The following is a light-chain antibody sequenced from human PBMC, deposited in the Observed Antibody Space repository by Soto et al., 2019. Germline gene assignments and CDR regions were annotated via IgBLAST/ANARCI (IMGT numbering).Light chain of an antibody. CDR2: DAS. V-gene: IGKV3-11*01. CDR3: HQRQYWPPIT. CDR1: LSVSLC. Sequence: VVLTQSPATLSLSPGDRVTLSCRTSLSVSLCLAWYQQKPGQAPRLLISDASNTATGIPARFSGSGSGTDFTLTISSLEPEDFAVYYCHQRQYWPPITFGQGTRLEI. J-gene: IGKJ5*01.